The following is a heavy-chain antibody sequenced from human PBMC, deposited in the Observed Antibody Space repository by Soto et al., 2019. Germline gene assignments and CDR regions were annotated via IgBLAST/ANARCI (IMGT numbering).Heavy chain of an antibody. Sequence: PSETLSLTCDVSGDTISTGGYTWAWIRQPPGKALEWIGHTYHSGNPYYNPSLKSRVTISVDKSKNQFSLKLSSVTAADTAVYYCARALTDCSGGSCHFNYGSVDWFDPWGQGTLVTVSS. J-gene: IGHJ5*02. CDR2: TYHSGNP. D-gene: IGHD2-15*01. CDR3: ARALTDCSGGSCHFNYGSVDWFDP. CDR1: GDTISTGGYT. V-gene: IGHV4-30-2*01.